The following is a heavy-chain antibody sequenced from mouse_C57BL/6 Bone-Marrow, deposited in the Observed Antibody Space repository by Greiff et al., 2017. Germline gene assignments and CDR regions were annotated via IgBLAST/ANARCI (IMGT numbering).Heavy chain of an antibody. D-gene: IGHD2-5*01. CDR2: IYPRSGNT. J-gene: IGHJ4*01. V-gene: IGHV1-81*01. Sequence: QVQLQQSGAELARPGASVKLSCKASGYTFTSYGISWVKQRTGQGLEWIGEIYPRSGNTYYNEKFKGKATLTADKSSSTAYMELRSLTSEDSAVYFCARYSNHVNYAMDYWGQGTSVTVSS. CDR3: ARYSNHVNYAMDY. CDR1: GYTFTSYG.